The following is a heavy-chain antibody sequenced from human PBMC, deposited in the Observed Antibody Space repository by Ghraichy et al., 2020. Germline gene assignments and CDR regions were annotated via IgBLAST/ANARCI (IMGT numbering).Heavy chain of an antibody. Sequence: SETLSLTCAVYGGSFSGYYWSWIRQPPGKGLEWIGEINHSGSTNYNPSLKSRVTISVDTSKNQFSLKLSSVTAADTAVYYCARGFKYSSSLGWFDPWGQGTLVTVSS. V-gene: IGHV4-34*01. D-gene: IGHD6-6*01. CDR1: GGSFSGYY. J-gene: IGHJ5*02. CDR2: INHSGST. CDR3: ARGFKYSSSLGWFDP.